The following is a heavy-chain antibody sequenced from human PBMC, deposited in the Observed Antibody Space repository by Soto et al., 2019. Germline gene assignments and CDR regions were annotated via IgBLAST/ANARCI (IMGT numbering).Heavy chain of an antibody. Sequence: QVQLVQSGAEVKKPGASVKVSCKASGYTFTSYGISWVRQAPGQGLEWMGWISAYNGNTNYAQKLQGRVTMTTDTSTSTAYMELRSLRSDDTAVYYCARDYDFWSGSFLYYYYGMDVWGQGTTVTVSS. CDR1: GYTFTSYG. CDR2: ISAYNGNT. D-gene: IGHD3-3*01. CDR3: ARDYDFWSGSFLYYYYGMDV. V-gene: IGHV1-18*01. J-gene: IGHJ6*02.